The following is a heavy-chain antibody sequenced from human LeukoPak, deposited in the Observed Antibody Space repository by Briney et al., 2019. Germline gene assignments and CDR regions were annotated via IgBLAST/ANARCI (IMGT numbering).Heavy chain of an antibody. D-gene: IGHD6-6*01. Sequence: GGSLRLSCAASGFTLSTFWMSWVRQAPGKGLEWVANIKQDGSEKYYVDSVRGRFTISRDNAKNSLYLQMNSLRAEDTAVYYCSNGIYSSSYWGQGTLVTVSS. CDR2: IKQDGSEK. J-gene: IGHJ4*02. V-gene: IGHV3-7*01. CDR1: GFTLSTFW. CDR3: SNGIYSSSY.